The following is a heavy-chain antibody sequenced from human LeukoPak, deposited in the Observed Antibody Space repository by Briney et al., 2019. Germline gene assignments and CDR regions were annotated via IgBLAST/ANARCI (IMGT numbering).Heavy chain of an antibody. V-gene: IGHV6-1*01. Sequence: SQTLSLTCAISGDSVSSNIGSSNWIRHSPSRGLEWLGRTYYRSKWYNDYAVSVKSRITLNPDTSKNQFALQLTSVTPEDTAIYYCARNWNDQFDPWGEGTLVTVSS. CDR1: GDSVSSNIGS. CDR3: ARNWNDQFDP. CDR2: TYYRSKWYN. J-gene: IGHJ5*02. D-gene: IGHD1-20*01.